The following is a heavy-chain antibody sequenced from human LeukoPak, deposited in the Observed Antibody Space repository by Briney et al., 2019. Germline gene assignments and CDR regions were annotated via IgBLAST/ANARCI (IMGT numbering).Heavy chain of an antibody. CDR1: DGSITDYY. CDR3: ARAGPIHDDHWRDYVYYGMDV. Sequence: PSETLSLTCTVSDGSITDYYWTWIRQPSGKGLEWIGRIYTGGSITYNPSLKSRVTMSVDPSKSQFSLNLRSVTAADTAVYYCARAGPIHDDHWRDYVYYGMDVWGQGTTVTVSS. J-gene: IGHJ6*02. V-gene: IGHV4-4*07. D-gene: IGHD3-3*01. CDR2: IYTGGSI.